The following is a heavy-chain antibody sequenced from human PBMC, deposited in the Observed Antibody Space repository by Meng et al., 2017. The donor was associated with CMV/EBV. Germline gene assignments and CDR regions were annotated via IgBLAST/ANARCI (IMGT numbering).Heavy chain of an antibody. D-gene: IGHD1-26*01. V-gene: IGHV3-74*01. Sequence: SCPASGFTFSHYCVHWVRQVPGEGLVWVSRLNEDGSRTDYADSVKGRFTIFRDNSRNTLYLQMNSLRGDDTAVYYCAMDLSGRVDQWGQGTLVTVSS. CDR2: LNEDGSRT. CDR1: GFTFSHYC. J-gene: IGHJ4*02. CDR3: AMDLSGRVDQ.